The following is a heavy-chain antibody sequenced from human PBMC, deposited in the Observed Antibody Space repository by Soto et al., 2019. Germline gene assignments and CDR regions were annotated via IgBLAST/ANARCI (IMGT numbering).Heavy chain of an antibody. Sequence: SETLSLTCTVSGDSISGGASFWSWIRQPPGKGLEWIANVYYSGSSYYNPSLKSRLTISVDTTKDQFSLQLKSMTAADTAVYYCAKLSCTSSTCYFPGWFDPWGQGTLVTVSS. CDR2: VYYSGSS. CDR3: AKLSCTSSTCYFPGWFDP. J-gene: IGHJ5*02. D-gene: IGHD2-2*01. V-gene: IGHV4-31*03. CDR1: GDSISGGASF.